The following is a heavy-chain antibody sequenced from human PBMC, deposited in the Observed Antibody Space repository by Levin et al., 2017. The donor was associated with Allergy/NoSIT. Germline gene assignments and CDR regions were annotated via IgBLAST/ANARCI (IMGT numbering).Heavy chain of an antibody. Sequence: GESLKISCAASGFTFSTYAMTWVRQAPGKGLEWVSVISGSGDRTNYADSVKGRFTISRDNSKNTLYLQMNSLRAEDTAVFYCAKAYGWNEGYGMDVWGQGTTVTVSS. V-gene: IGHV3-23*01. J-gene: IGHJ6*02. CDR2: ISGSGDRT. CDR3: AKAYGWNEGYGMDV. D-gene: IGHD1-1*01. CDR1: GFTFSTYA.